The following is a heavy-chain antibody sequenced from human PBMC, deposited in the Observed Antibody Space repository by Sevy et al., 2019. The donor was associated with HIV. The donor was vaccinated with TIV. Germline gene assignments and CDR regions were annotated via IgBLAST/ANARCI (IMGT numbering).Heavy chain of an antibody. CDR1: GFTFSKYW. CDR2: INQDGSEK. V-gene: IGHV3-7*01. CDR3: ARETGSSHFDY. J-gene: IGHJ4*02. Sequence: GGSLRLSCAAPGFTFSKYWMSWVRQAPGKGLEWVANINQDGSEKYYVDSVNGRFTISRDNGKNSLYLQMNSLRAEDTAVYYCARETGSSHFDYWGQGTLVTVSS. D-gene: IGHD3-10*01.